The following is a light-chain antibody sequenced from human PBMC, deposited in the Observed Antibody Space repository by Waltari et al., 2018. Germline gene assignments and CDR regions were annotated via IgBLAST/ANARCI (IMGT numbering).Light chain of an antibody. J-gene: IGLJ2*01. CDR3: AAWDDSLNGLVV. Sequence: QSVLTQPPSASGTPGPRAPLPCSRRSSNIGSNTVNCYQQLPGTAPKLLIYSNNQRPSGVPDRFSGSKSGTSASLAISGLQSEDEAYYYCAAWDDSLNGLVVFGGGTKLTVL. CDR2: SNN. V-gene: IGLV1-44*01. CDR1: SSNIGSNT.